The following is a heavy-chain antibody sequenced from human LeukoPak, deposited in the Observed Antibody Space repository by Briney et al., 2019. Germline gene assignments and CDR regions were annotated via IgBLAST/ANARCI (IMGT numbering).Heavy chain of an antibody. V-gene: IGHV4-30-4*08. Sequence: SETLSLTCVVYGGSFSGYYWTWFRQPPGKGLEWIAYMYYSGSTYYNPSLKSRVTMSADTSKNQLSLKLSSVTAADTAVYYCARPYYYDSRIDPWGQGILVTVSS. CDR1: GGSFSGYY. CDR3: ARPYYYDSRIDP. CDR2: MYYSGST. D-gene: IGHD3-22*01. J-gene: IGHJ5*02.